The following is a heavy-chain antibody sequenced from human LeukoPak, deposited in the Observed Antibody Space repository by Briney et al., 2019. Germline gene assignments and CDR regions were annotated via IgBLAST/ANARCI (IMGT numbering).Heavy chain of an antibody. CDR2: ITYSGNT. CDR3: ARIAYDALDSYYYGMDV. Sequence: PSETLSLTCTVSGGSISSGPYYWIWIRQHPGKGLEWIGYITYSGNTYYYPALNSRVTVSLDTPKTQFSLKLSSVTAADTAVYYCARIAYDALDSYYYGMDVWGQGTTVTVSS. CDR1: GGSISSGPYY. V-gene: IGHV4-31*03. D-gene: IGHD3-3*01. J-gene: IGHJ6*02.